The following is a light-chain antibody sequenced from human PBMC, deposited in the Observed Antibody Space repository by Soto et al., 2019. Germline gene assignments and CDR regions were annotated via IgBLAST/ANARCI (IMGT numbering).Light chain of an antibody. CDR2: DAS. V-gene: IGKV3-15*01. CDR3: QQYNNWPPWT. J-gene: IGKJ1*01. Sequence: EIVLTQSPATLSLSPGERATLSCRASQSVISYLAWYQHKPGQAPRLLIYDASNRATGIPARFSGSGSGTEFTLTISSLQSEDFAVYYCQQYNNWPPWTFGQGTKVDIK. CDR1: QSVISY.